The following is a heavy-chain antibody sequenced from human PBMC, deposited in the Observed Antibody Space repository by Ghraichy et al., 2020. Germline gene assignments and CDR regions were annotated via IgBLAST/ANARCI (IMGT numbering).Heavy chain of an antibody. CDR3: ATSLRDNDSDIFDY. V-gene: IGHV1-2*06. CDR1: GYTFTGYY. Sequence: ASVKVSCKPSGYTFTGYYIYWVRQAPGQGLEWMGRINPNSGGTNYAQKFQGRVTMTRDTSISTAYMELSRLRSDDTAVYYCATSLRDNDSDIFDYWGQGTLVTVSS. J-gene: IGHJ4*02. D-gene: IGHD3-9*01. CDR2: INPNSGGT.